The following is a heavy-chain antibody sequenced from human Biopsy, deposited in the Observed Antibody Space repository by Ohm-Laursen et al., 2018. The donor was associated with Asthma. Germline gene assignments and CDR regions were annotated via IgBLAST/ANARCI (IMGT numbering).Heavy chain of an antibody. V-gene: IGHV3-30*03. CDR3: ARAGESDLVGGLDV. CDR1: GFTFSTYG. Sequence: SLRLSCAASGFTFSTYGMHWVRQAPGKGLEWVAFIAWDGINSYYADSVKGRFTTSRDNSRNTLYLQKNSLRADDTAVYYCARAGESDLVGGLDVWGQGTTVTVSS. J-gene: IGHJ6*02. D-gene: IGHD2-21*01. CDR2: IAWDGINS.